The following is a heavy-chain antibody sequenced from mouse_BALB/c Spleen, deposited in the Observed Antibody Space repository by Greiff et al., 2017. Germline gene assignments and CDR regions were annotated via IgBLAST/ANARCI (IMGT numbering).Heavy chain of an antibody. CDR3: TTLTTGFAY. CDR1: GYTFTSYY. CDR2: INPSNGGT. J-gene: IGHJ3*01. D-gene: IGHD1-1*01. Sequence: QVQLKESGAELVKPGASVKLSCKASGYTFTSYYMYWVKQRPGQGLEWIGEINPSNGGTNFNEKFKSKATLTVDKSSSTAYMQLSSLTSEDSAVYYCTTLTTGFAYWGQGTLVTVSA. V-gene: IGHV1S81*02.